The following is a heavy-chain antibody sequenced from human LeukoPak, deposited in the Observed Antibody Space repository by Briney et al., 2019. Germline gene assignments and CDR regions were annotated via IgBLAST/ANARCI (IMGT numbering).Heavy chain of an antibody. CDR3: ARGPGEYTIPSGPEFDY. Sequence: SETLSLTCAVYGGSFSGYYWSWIRQPPGKGLEWIGEINHSGSTNYNPSLKSRVAISVDTSKNQFSLKLSSVTAADTAVYYCARGPGEYTIPSGPEFDYWGQGTLVTVSS. CDR1: GGSFSGYY. D-gene: IGHD5-24*01. V-gene: IGHV4-34*01. CDR2: INHSGST. J-gene: IGHJ4*02.